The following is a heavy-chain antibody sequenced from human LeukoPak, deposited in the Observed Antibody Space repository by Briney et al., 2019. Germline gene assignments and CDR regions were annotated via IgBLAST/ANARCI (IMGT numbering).Heavy chain of an antibody. Sequence: GGSLRLSCAASGFTFSDYYISWIRQAPGKGLEWVSDISPSGDIISYADSVKGRFIISRDYAKESLHLQMNSLRVEDSAVYYCAKETVAGTFDYWGQGTQVTVSS. CDR1: GFTFSDYY. CDR2: ISPSGDII. CDR3: AKETVAGTFDY. J-gene: IGHJ4*02. D-gene: IGHD6-19*01. V-gene: IGHV3-11*01.